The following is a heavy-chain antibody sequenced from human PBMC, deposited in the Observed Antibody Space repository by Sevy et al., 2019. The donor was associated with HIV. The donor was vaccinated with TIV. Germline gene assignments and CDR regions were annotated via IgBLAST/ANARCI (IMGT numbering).Heavy chain of an antibody. CDR1: GGSFSGYY. CDR3: ARGGQFLPFYYMDV. CDR2: INHSGST. Sequence: SETLSLTCAVYGGSFSGYYWSWIRQPPGKGLEWIGEINHSGSTNYNPSLKSRVNISVDTSKNQFSLKLSSVTAADTAVYYCARGGQFLPFYYMDVWGKGTTVTVSS. J-gene: IGHJ6*03. V-gene: IGHV4-34*01.